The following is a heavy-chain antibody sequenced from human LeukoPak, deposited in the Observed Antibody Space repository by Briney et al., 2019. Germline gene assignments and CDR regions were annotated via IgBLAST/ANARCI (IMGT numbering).Heavy chain of an antibody. Sequence: GGSLRLSCAASGFTFSSYAMHWVRQAPGKGLKWVAVISYDGSNKYYADSVKGRFTISRDNSKNTLYLQMNSLRAEDTAVYYCARDLIAAAYWGQGTLVTVSS. CDR3: ARDLIAAAY. CDR1: GFTFSSYA. V-gene: IGHV3-30*01. D-gene: IGHD6-13*01. CDR2: ISYDGSNK. J-gene: IGHJ4*02.